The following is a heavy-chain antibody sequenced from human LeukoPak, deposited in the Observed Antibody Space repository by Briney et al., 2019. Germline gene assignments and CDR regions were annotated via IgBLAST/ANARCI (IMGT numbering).Heavy chain of an antibody. CDR3: AREDPQYGNGFDY. D-gene: IGHD6-6*01. J-gene: IGHJ4*02. CDR2: ISAYNGNT. V-gene: IGHV1-18*01. CDR1: GGTFSSYA. Sequence: ASVKVSCKASGGTFSSYAISWVRQAPGQGLEWMGWISAYNGNTNYAQKLQGRVTMTTDTSTSTAYMELRSLRSDDTAVYYCAREDPQYGNGFDYWGQGTLVTVSS.